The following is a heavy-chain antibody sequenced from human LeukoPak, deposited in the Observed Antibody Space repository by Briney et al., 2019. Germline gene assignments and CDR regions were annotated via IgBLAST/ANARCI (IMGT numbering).Heavy chain of an antibody. CDR3: ASVVGATTGLDY. CDR2: INPSGGST. D-gene: IGHD1-26*01. Sequence: ASVKVSCKASGYTFTSYYMHWVRQAPGQGLEWMGIINPSGGSTSYAQKFQGRVTTTRDMSTSTVYMELSSLRSEDTAVYYCASVVGATTGLDYWGQGTLVTVSS. V-gene: IGHV1-46*01. CDR1: GYTFTSYY. J-gene: IGHJ4*02.